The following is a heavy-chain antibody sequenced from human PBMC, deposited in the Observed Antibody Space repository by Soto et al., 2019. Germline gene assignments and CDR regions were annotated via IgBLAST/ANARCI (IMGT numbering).Heavy chain of an antibody. CDR2: INHSGRT. CDR3: ARLCSGGSCQLDY. D-gene: IGHD2-15*01. J-gene: IGHJ4*02. Sequence: QVQLQQWGAGLLKPSETLSLTCAVYGGSFSGYYWSWIRQPTGKGLECIGEINHSGRTNYNPSLKGRVTISIDTSKNQFSLKMSSVTAADTAVYYCARLCSGGSCQLDYWGQGTLVTVSS. CDR1: GGSFSGYY. V-gene: IGHV4-34*01.